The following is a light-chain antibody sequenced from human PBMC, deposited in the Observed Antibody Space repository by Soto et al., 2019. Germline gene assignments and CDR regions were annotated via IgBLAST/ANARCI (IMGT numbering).Light chain of an antibody. CDR3: SLYTGNSTVV. Sequence: QSALTQPASVSGSPGQSITSSCTGTSSDVGAYNYVSWYQQSPGTAPKLVLYEVSDRPSGVPDRFSGSKSGYTASLSISGLQPEDEADYYCSLYTGNSTVVFGGGTKVTVL. CDR2: EVS. V-gene: IGLV2-18*01. CDR1: SSDVGAYNY. J-gene: IGLJ2*01.